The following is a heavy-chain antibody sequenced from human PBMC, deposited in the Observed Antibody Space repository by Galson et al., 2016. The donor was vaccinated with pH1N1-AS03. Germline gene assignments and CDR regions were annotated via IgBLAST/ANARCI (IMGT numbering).Heavy chain of an antibody. CDR1: GYSISSGYC. D-gene: IGHD6-13*01. CDR3: ARSDRVLTAASTRPEGGDY. J-gene: IGHJ4*02. CDR2: IYHSGST. Sequence: ETLSLTCAVSGYSISSGYCWGWIRQPPGKGLEWIGSIYHSGSTYYNPSLKSRVTISIDTSKNQFSLKLSSVTAADTAVYYCARSDRVLTAASTRPEGGDYWGQGTLATVSS. V-gene: IGHV4-38-2*01.